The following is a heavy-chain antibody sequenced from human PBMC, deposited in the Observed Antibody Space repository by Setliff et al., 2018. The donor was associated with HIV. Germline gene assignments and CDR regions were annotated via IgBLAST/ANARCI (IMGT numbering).Heavy chain of an antibody. D-gene: IGHD3-3*01. CDR1: GFTFSSYS. CDR2: ISSSSGGAI. Sequence: GGSLRLSCAASGFTFSSYSMNWVRQAPGKGLEWVSSISSSSGGAIDYADSVQGRFTISRDNSKNSLYLQMNSLRVEDTAVYYCARDYLYYNLYNGSPVYGMDVWGQGTKVTVSS. J-gene: IGHJ6*02. V-gene: IGHV3-21*01. CDR3: ARDYLYYNLYNGSPVYGMDV.